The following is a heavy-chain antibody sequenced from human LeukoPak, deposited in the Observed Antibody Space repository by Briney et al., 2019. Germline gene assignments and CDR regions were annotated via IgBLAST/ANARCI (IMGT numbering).Heavy chain of an antibody. CDR3: ARGGCSSTSCYADFGGVDP. J-gene: IGHJ5*02. V-gene: IGHV1-8*01. CDR1: GYTFTSYD. CDR2: MNPNSGNT. Sequence: ASVKVSCKASGYTFTSYDINWVRQATGQGLEWMGWMNPNSGNTGYAQKLQGRVTMTTDTSTSTAYMELRSLRSDDTAVYYCARGGCSSTSCYADFGGVDPWGQGTLVTVSS. D-gene: IGHD2-2*01.